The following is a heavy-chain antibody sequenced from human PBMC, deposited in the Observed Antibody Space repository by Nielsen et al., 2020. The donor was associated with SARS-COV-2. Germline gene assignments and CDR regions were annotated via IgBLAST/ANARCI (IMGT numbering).Heavy chain of an antibody. CDR1: AFTFSTYW. D-gene: IGHD1-7*01. J-gene: IGHJ4*02. CDR3: ARDHSGNYYFDY. Sequence: GGSLRLSCAASAFTFSTYWMHWVRQAPGKGLEWVSSISSSSSYIYYADSVKGRFTISRDNAKNSLYLQMNSLRAEDTAVYYCARDHSGNYYFDYWGQGTLVTVSS. V-gene: IGHV3-21*01. CDR2: ISSSSSYI.